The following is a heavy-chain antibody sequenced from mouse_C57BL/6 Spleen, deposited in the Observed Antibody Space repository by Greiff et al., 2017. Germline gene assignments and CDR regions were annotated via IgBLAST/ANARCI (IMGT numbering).Heavy chain of an antibody. CDR2: IDPETGGT. Sequence: QVQLKQSGAELVRPGASVTLSCKASGYTFTDYEMHWVKQTPVHGLEWIGAIDPETGGTAYYQKFKGKAILTADKSSSTAYMELRSLTSEDSAVYYCTSHDGGFAYWGQGTLVTVSA. V-gene: IGHV1-15*01. CDR1: GYTFTDYE. J-gene: IGHJ3*01. D-gene: IGHD2-12*01. CDR3: TSHDGGFAY.